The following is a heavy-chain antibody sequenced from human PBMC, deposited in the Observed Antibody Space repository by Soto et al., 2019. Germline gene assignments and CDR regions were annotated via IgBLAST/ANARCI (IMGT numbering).Heavy chain of an antibody. J-gene: IGHJ3*02. CDR2: IYSGGST. CDR3: ARGLTVVPAAILSAFDI. V-gene: IGHV3-53*02. D-gene: IGHD2-2*01. Sequence: EVQLVETGGGLIQPGGSLRLSCAASGFTVSSNYMSWVRQAPGKGLEWVSVIYSGGSTYYADSVKGRFTISRDNSKNTLYLQMNSLRAEDTAVYYCARGLTVVPAAILSAFDIWGQGTMVTVSS. CDR1: GFTVSSNY.